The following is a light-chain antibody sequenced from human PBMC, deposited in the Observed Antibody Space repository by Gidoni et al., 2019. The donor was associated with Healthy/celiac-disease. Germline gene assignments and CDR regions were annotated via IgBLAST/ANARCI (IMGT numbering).Light chain of an antibody. J-gene: IGKJ2*01. CDR1: QSVSSSY. CDR2: GAS. V-gene: IGKV3-20*01. Sequence: EIVLTQSPGTLSLSPGERATLSCRASQSVSSSYLAWYQQKPGQAPRLLIYGASSRATGIPDRFSGSGSGTDFTLTISRLEPEDLAVYYCRQYGSSPYTFGQXTKLEIK. CDR3: RQYGSSPYT.